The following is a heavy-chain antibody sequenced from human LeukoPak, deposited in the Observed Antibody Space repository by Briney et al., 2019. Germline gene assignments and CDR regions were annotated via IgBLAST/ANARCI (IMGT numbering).Heavy chain of an antibody. J-gene: IGHJ4*02. CDR3: AKDWGTTASTDY. CDR1: GLTFSIYG. D-gene: IGHD3-16*01. Sequence: PGGSLRLSCAASGLTFSIYGMHWVRQAPGKGLEWVAVISYDGSNKYYADSVKGRFTISRDNSKNTLYLQMNSLRAEDTAVYYCAKDWGTTASTDYWGQGTLVTVSS. CDR2: ISYDGSNK. V-gene: IGHV3-30*18.